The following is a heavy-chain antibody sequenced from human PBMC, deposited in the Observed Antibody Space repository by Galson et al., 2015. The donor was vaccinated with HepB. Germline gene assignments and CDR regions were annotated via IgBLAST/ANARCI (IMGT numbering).Heavy chain of an antibody. V-gene: IGHV3-15*01. CDR3: TTDVYYSTYWSWLDP. CDR2: IKSKTDGETT. J-gene: IGHJ5*02. Sequence: SLRLSCAASGFPFDNAWMTWVRQAPGMGLEWVGRIKSKTDGETTDYAAPVKGRFTISRDDSKNRLYLQMNSLKTEDTAVYYCTTDVYYSTYWSWLDPWGQGPLVTVSS. CDR1: GFPFDNAW. D-gene: IGHD2-8*02.